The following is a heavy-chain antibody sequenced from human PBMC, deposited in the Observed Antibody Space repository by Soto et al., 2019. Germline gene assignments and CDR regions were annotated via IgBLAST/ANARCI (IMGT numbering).Heavy chain of an antibody. CDR1: GYTFTSFA. Sequence: ASVKVSCKASGYTFTSFAMHWLRQAPGQRLEWLGWIKAGSGETKYSQKFQGRITITRDASATTDYMELSSLRSEDTAVYYCARDRVISRPITGNFDYWGQGTMVTVSS. V-gene: IGHV1-3*01. D-gene: IGHD3-10*01. CDR2: IKAGSGET. CDR3: ARDRVISRPITGNFDY. J-gene: IGHJ4*02.